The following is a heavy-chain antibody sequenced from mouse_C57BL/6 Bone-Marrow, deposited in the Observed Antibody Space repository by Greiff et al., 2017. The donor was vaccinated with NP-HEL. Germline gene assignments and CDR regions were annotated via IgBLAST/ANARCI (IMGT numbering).Heavy chain of an antibody. CDR3: ARHEVPFITTVVGYFDV. CDR1: GYTFTDYY. Sequence: QVQLKQSGPELVKPGASVKISCKASGYTFTDYYINWVKQRPGQGLEWIGWIFPGSGSTCYNEKFKGKATLTVDQSSSTVYMELSRLTSEDSAVYFCARHEVPFITTVVGYFDVWGTGTTVTVSS. J-gene: IGHJ1*03. D-gene: IGHD1-1*01. CDR2: IFPGSGST. V-gene: IGHV1-75*01.